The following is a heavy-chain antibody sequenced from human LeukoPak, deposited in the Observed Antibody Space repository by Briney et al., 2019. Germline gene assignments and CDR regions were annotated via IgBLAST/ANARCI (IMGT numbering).Heavy chain of an antibody. Sequence: GGSLRLSCAASGFTFSSYGMHWVRQAPGKGLEWVSYISSSGSTTYNADSVKGRFTISRDNAKNSLYLQMNSLRAEDTAVYYCARDGEGGSWGQGTLVTVSS. CDR3: ARDGEGGS. V-gene: IGHV3-48*04. J-gene: IGHJ5*02. D-gene: IGHD4-17*01. CDR2: ISSSGSTT. CDR1: GFTFSSYG.